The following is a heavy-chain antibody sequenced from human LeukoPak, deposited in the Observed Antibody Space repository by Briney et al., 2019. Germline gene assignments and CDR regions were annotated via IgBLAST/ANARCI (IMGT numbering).Heavy chain of an antibody. CDR3: ARGGSGDFAFDI. CDR2: IYYSGST. Sequence: SETLSLTCTVSGGSISSYYWSWIRQPPGKGLEWIGYIYYSGSTNYNPSLKSRVTISVDTSKNQFSLKLSSVTAADTAVYYCARGGSGDFAFDIWGQGTMVTVSS. CDR1: GGSISSYY. J-gene: IGHJ3*02. V-gene: IGHV4-59*01. D-gene: IGHD4-17*01.